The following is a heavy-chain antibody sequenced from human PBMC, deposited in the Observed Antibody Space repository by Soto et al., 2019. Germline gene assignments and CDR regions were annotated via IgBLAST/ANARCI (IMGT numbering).Heavy chain of an antibody. J-gene: IGHJ4*02. CDR3: AKDRGFYGDPFDY. CDR2: ISGSGGST. CDR1: VFTFSSNG. V-gene: IGHV3-23*01. D-gene: IGHD4-17*01. Sequence: GWSLRLSCASSVFTFSSNGMSWVRQAPGKGLEWVSVISGSGGSTFYADSVKGRFTISRDNSKNTVHLQMNSLRAEDTAVYYCAKDRGFYGDPFDYWGQGTLVTVSS.